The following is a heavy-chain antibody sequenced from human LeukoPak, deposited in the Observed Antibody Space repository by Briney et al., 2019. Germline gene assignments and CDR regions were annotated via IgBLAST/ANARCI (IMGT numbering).Heavy chain of an antibody. V-gene: IGHV1-8*03. D-gene: IGHD2-15*01. CDR2: MNPNSGNT. J-gene: IGHJ4*02. CDR1: GYTFTSYD. CDR3: ARDSTTRLLDY. Sequence: ASVKVSCKASGYTFTSYDIHWVRQATGQGLEWMGWMNPNSGNTGYAQKFQGRVTITRNTSISTAYMELSSLRSEDTAVYYCARDSTTRLLDYWGQGTLVTVSS.